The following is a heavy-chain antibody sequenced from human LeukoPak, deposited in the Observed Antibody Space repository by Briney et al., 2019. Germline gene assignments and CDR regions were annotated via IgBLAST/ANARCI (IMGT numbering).Heavy chain of an antibody. CDR2: ISYDGRNI. CDR3: AKAFGYCSGGSCYYYYYGMDV. J-gene: IGHJ6*04. CDR1: GFTFSSYG. D-gene: IGHD2-15*01. V-gene: IGHV3-30*18. Sequence: GRSLRLSCAASGFTFSSYGMHWVRQAPGKGLEWVTVISYDGRNIYYADSVKGRFTISRDNSKNTLYLRMNSLRAEDTAVYYCAKAFGYCSGGSCYYYYYGMDVWGKGTTVTVSS.